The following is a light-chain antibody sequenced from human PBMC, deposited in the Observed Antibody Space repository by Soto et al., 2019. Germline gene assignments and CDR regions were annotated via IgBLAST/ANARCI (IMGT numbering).Light chain of an antibody. J-gene: IGKJ4*01. CDR1: QSVSAN. CDR2: GAS. V-gene: IGKV3-15*01. CDR3: QQYNNGPPLT. Sequence: ETVMTQSPATLSVSPGERATLSCRASQSVSANLVWYQQKPGQPPRLLIYGASTRASGTPARFSGSGSGTEFTLTISSLQSEDLAVYYCQQYNNGPPLTFGGGTKVEVK.